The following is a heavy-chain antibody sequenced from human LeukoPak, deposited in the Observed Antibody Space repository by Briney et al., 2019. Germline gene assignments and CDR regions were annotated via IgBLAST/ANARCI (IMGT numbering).Heavy chain of an antibody. CDR1: GFTFSSYA. CDR2: ISGSGGST. D-gene: IGHD3-10*02. V-gene: IGHV3-23*01. J-gene: IGHJ4*02. Sequence: PGGSLRLSCAASGFTFSSYAMSWVRQAPGKGLEWVSAISGSGGSTYYADSVKGRFTISRDNSKNTLYLQMNSLRAEDTAVYYCAKDGTMFPSIYYFDYWGQGTLVTVSS. CDR3: AKDGTMFPSIYYFDY.